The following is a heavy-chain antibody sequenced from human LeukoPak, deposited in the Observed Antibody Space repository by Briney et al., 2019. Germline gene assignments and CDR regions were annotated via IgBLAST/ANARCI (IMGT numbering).Heavy chain of an antibody. Sequence: SQTLSLTSTVPGAFISIGTYYWSCIRQPAGKGLEWIGRFYISGSTHYNPSLKSRVTISVDASKNQFSLKLSSVTAADTAVYYCAGSSWYSEVDYWGQGTLVSVSS. CDR3: AGSSWYSEVDY. CDR1: GAFISIGTYY. CDR2: FYISGST. D-gene: IGHD6-13*01. J-gene: IGHJ4*02. V-gene: IGHV4-61*02.